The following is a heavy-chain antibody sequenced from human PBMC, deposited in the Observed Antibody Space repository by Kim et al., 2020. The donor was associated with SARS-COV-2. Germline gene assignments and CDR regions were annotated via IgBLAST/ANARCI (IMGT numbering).Heavy chain of an antibody. J-gene: IGHJ4*02. D-gene: IGHD3-22*01. CDR3: ASLWREPSSGYYYHPYFDY. V-gene: IGHV4-39*01. CDR1: GGSISSSSYY. Sequence: SETLSLTCTVSGGSISSSSYYWGWIRQPPGKGLEWIGSIYYSGSTYYNPSLKSRVTISVDTSKNQFSLKLSSVTAADTAVYYCASLWREPSSGYYYHPYFDYWGQGTLVTVSS. CDR2: IYYSGST.